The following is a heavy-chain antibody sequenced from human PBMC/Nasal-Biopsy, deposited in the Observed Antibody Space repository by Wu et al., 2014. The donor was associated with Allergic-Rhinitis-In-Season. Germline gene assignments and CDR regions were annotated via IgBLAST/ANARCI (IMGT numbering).Heavy chain of an antibody. Sequence: SGFTFSSYAMTWVRQAPGQGLEWVAGISGSGIRTNYGDSVKGRFIISRDNSKNTLFLQMSSLRAEDTATYYCAKEDNWNYDDWGQGTLVTVSS. D-gene: IGHD1-7*01. J-gene: IGHJ4*02. V-gene: IGHV3-23*01. CDR3: AKEDNWNYDD. CDR2: ISGSGIRT. CDR1: GFTFSSYA.